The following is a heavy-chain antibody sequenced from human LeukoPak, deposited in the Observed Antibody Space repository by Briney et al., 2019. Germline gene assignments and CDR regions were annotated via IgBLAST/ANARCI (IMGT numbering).Heavy chain of an antibody. D-gene: IGHD6-13*01. Sequence: PGKSLRLSCVASGLSFSDSVIHWVRQAPGKGLEWVAVISHDVKTTYYADSAKGRFTISRDNSKNTLYLQMNSLGAEDTATYYCVKKGYSWSPRFDPWGQGTLVTVSS. CDR1: GLSFSDSV. CDR2: ISHDVKTT. V-gene: IGHV3-30*04. CDR3: VKKGYSWSPRFDP. J-gene: IGHJ5*02.